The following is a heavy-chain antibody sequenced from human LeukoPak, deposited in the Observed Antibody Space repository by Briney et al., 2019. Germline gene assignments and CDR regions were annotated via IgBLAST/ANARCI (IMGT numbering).Heavy chain of an antibody. Sequence: GGSLRLSCAASGFTFSSYGMHWVRQAPGKGLEWVAFIRYDGSNKYYADSVKGRFTISRDNSKNTLYLQMNSLRAEDTAVYYCAKRGGIAAAGTFKAAFDIWGQGTMVTVSS. CDR2: IRYDGSNK. D-gene: IGHD6-13*01. CDR1: GFTFSSYG. CDR3: AKRGGIAAAGTFKAAFDI. V-gene: IGHV3-30*02. J-gene: IGHJ3*02.